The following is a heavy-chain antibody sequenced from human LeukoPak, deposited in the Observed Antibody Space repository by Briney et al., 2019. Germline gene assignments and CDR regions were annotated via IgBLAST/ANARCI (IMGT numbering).Heavy chain of an antibody. Sequence: PSETLSLTCAVYGGSLSNYYWSWIRQPPGKGLEWIGEINHSGSTKYNPSLKSRVTISVDTSKNQFSLELSSVTAADMAVYYCARGPASGSTFAWFDPWGQGTLVTVSS. CDR2: INHSGST. D-gene: IGHD3-10*01. V-gene: IGHV4-34*01. J-gene: IGHJ5*02. CDR1: GGSLSNYY. CDR3: ARGPASGSTFAWFDP.